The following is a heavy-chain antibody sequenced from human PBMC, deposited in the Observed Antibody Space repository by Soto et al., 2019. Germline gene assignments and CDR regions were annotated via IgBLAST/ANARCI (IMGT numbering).Heavy chain of an antibody. CDR1: GYTFTSYY. CDR3: ATALDTDFSVLAFDY. D-gene: IGHD2-15*01. CDR2: INPSGGST. J-gene: IGHJ4*02. V-gene: IGHV1-46*03. Sequence: GASVKVSCKASGYTFTSYYMHWARQAPGQGLEWMGIINPSGGSTSYAQKFQGRVTMTRDTSTSTVYMELSSLRSEDTAVYYCATALDTDFSVLAFDYWRQGTLVTVSS.